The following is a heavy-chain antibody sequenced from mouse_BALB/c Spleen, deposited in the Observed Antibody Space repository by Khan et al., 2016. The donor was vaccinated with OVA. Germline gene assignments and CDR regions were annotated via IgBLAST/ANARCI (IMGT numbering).Heavy chain of an antibody. J-gene: IGHJ4*01. V-gene: IGHV1-69*02. CDR2: IYPSDSYT. CDR1: GYTFTSFW. CDR3: TRGSYYGSSAYYAMDY. D-gene: IGHD1-1*01. Sequence: QVQLKESGAELVRPGASVRLSCKASGYTFTSFWINWVQQRPGQGLEWIGNIYPSDSYTNYNQKFKDKATLTVDKSSSTAYMHLSSPTSEDSAVYYWTRGSYYGSSAYYAMDYWGQGTSLAVSS.